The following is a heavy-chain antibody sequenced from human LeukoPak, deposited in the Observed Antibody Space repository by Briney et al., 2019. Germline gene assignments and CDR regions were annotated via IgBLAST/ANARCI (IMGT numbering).Heavy chain of an antibody. CDR3: ARGPYFYDSSGSDY. D-gene: IGHD3-22*01. V-gene: IGHV3-48*03. Sequence: GGSLRLSCAASGFTFRSYEMNWVRQAPGKGLEWISYISGTGTTIYYADSVKGRFTISRDNAKNSLYLQMNSLRAEDTAVYYCARGPYFYDSSGSDYWGQGTLVTVSS. J-gene: IGHJ4*02. CDR1: GFTFRSYE. CDR2: ISGTGTTI.